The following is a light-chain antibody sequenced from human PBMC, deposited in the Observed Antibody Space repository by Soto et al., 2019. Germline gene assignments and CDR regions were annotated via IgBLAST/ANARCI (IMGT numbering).Light chain of an antibody. J-gene: IGLJ1*01. CDR1: SSDVGGYNY. CDR2: DVS. Sequence: QSVLTQPAGVSWCPGQAISISCTGTSSDVGGYNYVSWDQLHPCKAPKLMIYDVSNRPSGVSHRFSGSKSGHTASLTISGLHADYEADYYCSSYTSSSTLLYVFGTGTKVPVL. CDR3: SSYTSSSTLLYV. V-gene: IGLV2-14*01.